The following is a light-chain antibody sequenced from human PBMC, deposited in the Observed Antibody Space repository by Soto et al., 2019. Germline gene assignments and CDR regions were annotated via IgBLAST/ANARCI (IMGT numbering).Light chain of an antibody. J-gene: IGKJ1*01. Sequence: EIVLTQSPGTLSVSPGERATLYCRASQSVSSKLAWYQQKPGQAPRLLFYGASTGATGIPARFSGSGSETAFTLPISSLQYEDFSVYYCQQYNNWPGTFGQGTKVEIK. CDR3: QQYNNWPGT. CDR1: QSVSSK. V-gene: IGKV3-15*01. CDR2: GAS.